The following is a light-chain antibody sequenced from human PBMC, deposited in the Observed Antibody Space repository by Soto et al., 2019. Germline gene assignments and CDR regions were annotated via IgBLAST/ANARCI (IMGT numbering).Light chain of an antibody. CDR2: GAS. CDR1: QSVGSSY. Sequence: IVLTQSPAPLSVSPGEKATLSCRASQSVGSSYVACFQQKPSQAPRLLIDGASNRATGIPARLSSSGSGTDFTLTISSLEPEDFAVYYCQQRSNCWTFGLGTKVDIK. V-gene: IGKV3D-20*02. J-gene: IGKJ1*01. CDR3: QQRSNCWT.